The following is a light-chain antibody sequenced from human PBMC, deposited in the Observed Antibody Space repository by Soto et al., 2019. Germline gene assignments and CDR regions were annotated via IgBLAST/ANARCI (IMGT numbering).Light chain of an antibody. CDR1: SSDVGGYNY. CDR2: DVS. J-gene: IGLJ2*01. Sequence: QSALTQPRSVSGSPGQSVAISCTGTSSDVGGYNYVSWYQQHPGRAPKLMIYDVSERPSGVPDRFSGSKSGNTASLTISGLQAEDEADYYCCSYAGSYPLIFGGGTKVTVL. CDR3: CSYAGSYPLI. V-gene: IGLV2-11*01.